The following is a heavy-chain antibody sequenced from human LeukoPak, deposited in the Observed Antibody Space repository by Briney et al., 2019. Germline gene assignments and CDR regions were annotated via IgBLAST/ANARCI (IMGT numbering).Heavy chain of an antibody. V-gene: IGHV1-2*02. CDR2: MNSNSGVT. CDR1: GYTFTGYY. D-gene: IGHD2-2*03. Sequence: GASVKVSCKASGYTFTGYYMHWVRQAPGQGLEWMGWMNSNSGVTKYAQKFQGRVTMTRDTSISTAYMDLSGLRSDDTAVYYCARDGGYCGGNCCYVNYVDVWGKGTTVTVSS. J-gene: IGHJ6*03. CDR3: ARDGGYCGGNCCYVNYVDV.